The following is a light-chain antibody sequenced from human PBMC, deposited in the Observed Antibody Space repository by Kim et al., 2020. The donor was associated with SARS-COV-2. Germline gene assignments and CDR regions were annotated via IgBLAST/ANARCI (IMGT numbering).Light chain of an antibody. CDR1: NIGSKS. CDR2: YDS. J-gene: IGLJ3*02. V-gene: IGLV3-21*04. Sequence: SYELTQPPSVSVAPGKTARITCGGNNIGSKSVHGYQQKPGQAPVLVIYYDSDRPSGIPERFSGSNSGNTATLTISRVEAGDEADYYCQGWDSSSDHPVFGGGTKLTV. CDR3: QGWDSSSDHPV.